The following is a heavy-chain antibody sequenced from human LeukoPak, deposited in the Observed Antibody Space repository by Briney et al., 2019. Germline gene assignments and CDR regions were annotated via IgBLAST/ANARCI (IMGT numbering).Heavy chain of an antibody. CDR1: GYTFTGYY. J-gene: IGHJ5*02. CDR2: INPNSGGT. V-gene: IGHV1-2*02. Sequence: ASVKVSCKASGYTFTGYYMHWVRQAPGQGLEWMGWINPNSGGTNYAQKFQARVTLTRDTSISTAYMELSRLRSDDTAVYYCARERRKGIQLWLRGAHWFDPWGQGTLVTVSS. D-gene: IGHD5-18*01. CDR3: ARERRKGIQLWLRGAHWFDP.